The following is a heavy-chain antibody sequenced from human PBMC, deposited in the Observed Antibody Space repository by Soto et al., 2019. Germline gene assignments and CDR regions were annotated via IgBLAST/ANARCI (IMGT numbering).Heavy chain of an antibody. V-gene: IGHV3-53*01. Sequence: EVQVVESGGGLKQPGESLRLSCAASGFSVSGHYMSWVRQAPGKGLEWLSVIYSGGRGATYYADSVKGRFTTSRDSTKNTLYHEVNSLRVKDTAVYYCARNMGYGDDGNLGYWGQGTLVTVS. CDR1: GFSVSGHY. J-gene: IGHJ4*02. CDR2: IYSGGRGAT. CDR3: ARNMGYGDDGNLGY. D-gene: IGHD4-17*01.